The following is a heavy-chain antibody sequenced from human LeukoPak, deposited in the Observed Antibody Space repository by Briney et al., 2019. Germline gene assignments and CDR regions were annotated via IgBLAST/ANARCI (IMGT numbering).Heavy chain of an antibody. V-gene: IGHV3-48*03. CDR1: GFTFSSYE. J-gene: IGHJ6*04. D-gene: IGHD3-10*02. CDR3: AELGITMIGGV. Sequence: GGSLTLSCAASGFTFSSYEMNWVRQAPGKGLEWVSYISSSGSTIYYADSVKGRFTISRDNAKNSLYLQMNSLRAEDTAVYYCAELGITMIGGVWGKGTTVTISS. CDR2: ISSSGSTI.